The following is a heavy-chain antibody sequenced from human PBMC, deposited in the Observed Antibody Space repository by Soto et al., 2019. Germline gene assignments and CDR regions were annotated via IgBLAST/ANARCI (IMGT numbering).Heavy chain of an antibody. J-gene: IGHJ6*02. CDR1: GFTFSNAW. V-gene: IGHV3-15*01. Sequence: GGSLRLSCAASGFTFSNAWMSWVRQAPGKGLEWVGRIKSKTDGGTTDYAAPVKGRFTISRDDSKNTLYLQMNSLKTEDTAVYYFTTGIVVVIPSLMAVWGQGTTDIVSS. CDR3: TTGIVVVIPSLMAV. CDR2: IKSKTDGGTT. D-gene: IGHD3-22*01.